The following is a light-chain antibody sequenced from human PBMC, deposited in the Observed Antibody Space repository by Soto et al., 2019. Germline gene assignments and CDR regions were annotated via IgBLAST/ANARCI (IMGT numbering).Light chain of an antibody. V-gene: IGLV2-14*01. CDR1: SSDVGGYNY. CDR3: SSYTSSSSVV. Sequence: QAVVTQPASVSGSPGQSITISCTGTSSDVGGYNYVSWYQQHPGKAPKLMIYEVSNRPSGVSNRFSGSKSGNTASLTISGLKAEDEADYYCSSYTSSSSVVFGGGTKLTVL. CDR2: EVS. J-gene: IGLJ2*01.